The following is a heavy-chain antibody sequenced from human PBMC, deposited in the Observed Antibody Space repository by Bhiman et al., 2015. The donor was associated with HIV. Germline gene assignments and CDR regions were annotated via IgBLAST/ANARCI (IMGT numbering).Heavy chain of an antibody. D-gene: IGHD6-19*01. CDR1: GFTFSSYG. Sequence: QVQLVESGGGVVQPGGSLRLSCAASGFTFSSYGMHWVRQAPGKGLEWVAFIRYDGSNKYYADSVKGRFTISRDNSKNTLYLQMNSLRAEDTAVYYCAKGGIAVALEEYWGQGTLVTVSS. J-gene: IGHJ4*02. V-gene: IGHV3-30*02. CDR3: AKGGIAVALEEY. CDR2: IRYDGSNK.